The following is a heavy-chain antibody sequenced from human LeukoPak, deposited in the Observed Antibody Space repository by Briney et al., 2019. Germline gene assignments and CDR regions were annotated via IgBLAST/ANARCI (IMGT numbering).Heavy chain of an antibody. D-gene: IGHD3-3*01. V-gene: IGHV3-48*03. CDR1: GLTFSNFK. J-gene: IGHJ4*02. Sequence: GGSLRLSCAVSGLTFSNFKMNWVRQAPGKGLEWVSYISDSGRTTFYADSVKGRFTISRDNAKDSLYLQMSSLRVEDTAVYYCASWAGNTQSDSWSGPFDYWGQGTLVTVSS. CDR3: ASWAGNTQSDSWSGPFDY. CDR2: ISDSGRTT.